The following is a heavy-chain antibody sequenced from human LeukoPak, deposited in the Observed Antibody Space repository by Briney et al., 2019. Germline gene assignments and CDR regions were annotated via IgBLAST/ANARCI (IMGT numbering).Heavy chain of an antibody. J-gene: IGHJ6*03. CDR2: INPSGGST. V-gene: IGHV1-46*01. CDR3: ARDHYDILTGYYKDYYYYMDV. CDR1: GYTFTSYY. Sequence: ASVKVSCKASGYTFTSYYMHWVRQAPGQGLEWMGIINPSGGSTSYAQKFQGRVTMTRDMSTSTAYMELSSLRSEDTAVYYCARDHYDILTGYYKDYYYYMDVWGKGTTVTISS. D-gene: IGHD3-9*01.